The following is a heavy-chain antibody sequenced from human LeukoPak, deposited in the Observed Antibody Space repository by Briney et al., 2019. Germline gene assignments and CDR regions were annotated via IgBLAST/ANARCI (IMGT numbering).Heavy chain of an antibody. CDR3: AKGQIKQDSYFDY. J-gene: IGHJ4*02. Sequence: GGSLRLSCAASGFTFSDHYMDWVRQAPGKGLEWVAVISYDGSNKYYADSVKGRFTISRDNSKNTLYLQMNSLRAEDTAVYYCAKGQIKQDSYFDYWGQGTLVTVSS. CDR1: GFTFSDHY. CDR2: ISYDGSNK. D-gene: IGHD2-15*01. V-gene: IGHV3-30*18.